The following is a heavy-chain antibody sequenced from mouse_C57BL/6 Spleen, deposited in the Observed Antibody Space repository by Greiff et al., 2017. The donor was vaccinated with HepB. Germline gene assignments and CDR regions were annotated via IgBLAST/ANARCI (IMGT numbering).Heavy chain of an antibody. D-gene: IGHD2-3*01. CDR2: ISNGGGST. CDR1: GFTFSDYY. Sequence: EVQRVESGGGLVQPGGSLKLSCAASGFTFSDYYMYWVRQTPEKRLEWVAYISNGGGSTYYPDTVKGRFTISRDNAKNTLYLQMSRLKSEDTAMYYCARRDGYSWYFDVWGTGTTVTVSS. J-gene: IGHJ1*03. V-gene: IGHV5-12*01. CDR3: ARRDGYSWYFDV.